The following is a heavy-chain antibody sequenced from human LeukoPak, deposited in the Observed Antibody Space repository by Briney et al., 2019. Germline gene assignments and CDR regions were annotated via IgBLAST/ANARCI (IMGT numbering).Heavy chain of an antibody. D-gene: IGHD4-17*01. CDR1: GFTFSSYG. V-gene: IGHV3-30*02. CDR2: IRYDGNNK. CDR3: ARGLETTVTTFAEYFQH. Sequence: GGSLRLSCAASGFTFSSYGMHWVRQAPGKGLEWVAFIRYDGNNKYYVDSVKGRFTISRDNSKNTLYLQMNSLRAEDTAVYYCARGLETTVTTFAEYFQHWGQGTLVTVSS. J-gene: IGHJ1*01.